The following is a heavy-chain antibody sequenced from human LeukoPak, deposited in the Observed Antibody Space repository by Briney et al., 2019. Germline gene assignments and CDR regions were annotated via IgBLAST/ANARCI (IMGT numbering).Heavy chain of an antibody. J-gene: IGHJ4*02. CDR2: IYYSGST. D-gene: IGHD3-16*02. Sequence: SETLSPTCTVSGGSISSYYWSWIRQPPGKGLEWIGYIYYSGSTYYNPSLKSRVTISVDTSKNQFSLKLSSVTAADTAVYYCAAQGVYDYVWGSYRYNHDYWGQGTLVTVSS. CDR1: GGSISSYY. V-gene: IGHV4-59*04. CDR3: AAQGVYDYVWGSYRYNHDY.